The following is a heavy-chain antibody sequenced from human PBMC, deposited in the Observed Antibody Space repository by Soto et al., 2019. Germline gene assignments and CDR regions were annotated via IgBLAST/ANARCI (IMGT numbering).Heavy chain of an antibody. J-gene: IGHJ5*02. V-gene: IGHV4-34*01. CDR2: INHSGST. CDR1: GGSFSGYY. CDR3: VGDIAAAGTNWFDP. Sequence: QVQLQQWGAGLLKPSETLSLTCAVYGGSFSGYYWSWIRQPQGKGLEWIGEINHSGSTNYNPSLKSRVTISVDTSKNQFSLKLSSVTAADTAVYYCVGDIAAAGTNWFDPWGQGTLVTVSS. D-gene: IGHD6-13*01.